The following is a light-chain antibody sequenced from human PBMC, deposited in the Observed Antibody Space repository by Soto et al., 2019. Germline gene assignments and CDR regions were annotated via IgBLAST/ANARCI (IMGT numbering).Light chain of an antibody. V-gene: IGKV3-15*01. CDR2: GAS. Sequence: EIVMTQSPATLSVSPGERATLSCRASQSVSSNLAWYQQKPGQAPRLLIYGASTRATGIPARFSGSGSGTEFTLTNSRLQSEDFGVYFCQQYNNWAPTFGQGNQVEIK. J-gene: IGKJ2*01. CDR1: QSVSSN. CDR3: QQYNNWAPT.